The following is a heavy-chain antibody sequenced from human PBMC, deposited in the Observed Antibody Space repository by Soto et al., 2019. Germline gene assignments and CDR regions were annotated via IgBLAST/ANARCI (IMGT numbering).Heavy chain of an antibody. CDR1: GFTFDDYA. J-gene: IGHJ4*02. V-gene: IGHV3-9*01. D-gene: IGHD3-3*01. CDR3: AKGTTYDFWIKGLIDY. Sequence: GGSLRLSCAASGFTFDDYARHWVRQAPGKGLEWVSGISWNSGSIGYADSVKGRFTISRDNAKNSLYLQMNSLRAEDTALYYCAKGTTYDFWIKGLIDYWGQGTLVTVSS. CDR2: ISWNSGSI.